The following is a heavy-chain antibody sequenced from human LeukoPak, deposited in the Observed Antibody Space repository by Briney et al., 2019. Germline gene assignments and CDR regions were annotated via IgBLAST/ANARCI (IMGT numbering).Heavy chain of an antibody. J-gene: IGHJ5*02. CDR2: IYYSGST. Sequence: SETLTLTCTVSGGSTSSSSYYWGWIRQPPGKGLEWIESIYYSGSTYYNPSLKSRVTISVDTSKNQFSLKLSSVTAADTAVYCCARYCSGWYGFRNWFDPWGQGTLVTVSS. D-gene: IGHD6-19*01. V-gene: IGHV4-39*07. CDR3: ARYCSGWYGFRNWFDP. CDR1: GGSTSSSSYY.